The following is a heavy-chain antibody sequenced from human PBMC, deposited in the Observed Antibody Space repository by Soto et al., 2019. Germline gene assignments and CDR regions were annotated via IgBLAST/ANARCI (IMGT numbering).Heavy chain of an antibody. D-gene: IGHD6-13*01. CDR3: ANDLVIAAAGFYYYGMDV. CDR1: GFTFSSYG. J-gene: IGHJ6*02. V-gene: IGHV3-30*18. Sequence: VGSLRLSCAASGFTFSSYGMHWVRQAPGKGLEWVAVISYDGSNNYYADSVKGRFTISRDNSKNTLYLQMNSLRAEDTAVYCCANDLVIAAAGFYYYGMDVWGQGTTVTVS. CDR2: ISYDGSNN.